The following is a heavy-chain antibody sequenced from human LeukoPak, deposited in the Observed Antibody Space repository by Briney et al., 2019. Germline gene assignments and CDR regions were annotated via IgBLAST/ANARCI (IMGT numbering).Heavy chain of an antibody. Sequence: GGSLRLSCAASGFTLSNYSMSWVRQAPGKGLEWVSTISGTGGTTYYADSVKGRFTISRDNSKNTLFLQINSLRADDTAVYYRAKGRCTTVTAAANYWRQGTLVTVSS. CDR2: ISGTGGTT. CDR3: AKGRCTTVTAAANY. D-gene: IGHD4-17*01. CDR1: GFTLSNYS. J-gene: IGHJ4*02. V-gene: IGHV3-23*01.